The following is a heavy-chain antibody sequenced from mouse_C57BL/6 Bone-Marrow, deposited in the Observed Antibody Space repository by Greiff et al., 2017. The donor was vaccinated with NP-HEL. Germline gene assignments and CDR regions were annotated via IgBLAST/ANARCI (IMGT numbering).Heavy chain of an antibody. J-gene: IGHJ3*01. CDR1: GYTFTSYW. Sequence: QVQLQQPGAELVKPGASVKVSCKASGYTFTSYWMHWVKQRPGQGLEWIGRIHTSESATNYNQKLKGKATLTVDKSSSQAYMQLSSLTSEDSAVYYCAITRGFAYWGQGTLVTVSA. CDR2: IHTSESAT. D-gene: IGHD6-1*01. V-gene: IGHV1-74*01. CDR3: AITRGFAY.